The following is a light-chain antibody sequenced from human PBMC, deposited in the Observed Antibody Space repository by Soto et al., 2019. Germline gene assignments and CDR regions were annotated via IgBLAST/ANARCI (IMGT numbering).Light chain of an antibody. CDR2: WAS. Sequence: DIVMTQSPDSLAVSLGERATINCKSSQSVLYSSNNRNYLAWYQQRPGQPPKLLLYWASTRESGVPDRFSGSGSGTDFTLTISSLQAEDGAVYYCQQYSSSPLTFGGGAKVEIK. CDR1: QSVLYSSNNRNY. CDR3: QQYSSSPLT. V-gene: IGKV4-1*01. J-gene: IGKJ4*01.